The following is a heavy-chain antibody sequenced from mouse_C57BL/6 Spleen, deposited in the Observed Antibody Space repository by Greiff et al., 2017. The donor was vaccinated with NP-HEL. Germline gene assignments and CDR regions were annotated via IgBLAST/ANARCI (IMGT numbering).Heavy chain of an antibody. Sequence: EVQLQQSGPELVKPGASVKISCKASGYTFTDYYMNWVKQSHGKSLEWIGDINPNNGGTSYNQKFKGKATLTVDKSSSTAYMELRSLTSEDSAVYYCARGPFVTTLLGDYAMDYWGQGTSVTVSS. D-gene: IGHD1-1*01. CDR2: INPNNGGT. CDR3: ARGPFVTTLLGDYAMDY. CDR1: GYTFTDYY. V-gene: IGHV1-26*01. J-gene: IGHJ4*01.